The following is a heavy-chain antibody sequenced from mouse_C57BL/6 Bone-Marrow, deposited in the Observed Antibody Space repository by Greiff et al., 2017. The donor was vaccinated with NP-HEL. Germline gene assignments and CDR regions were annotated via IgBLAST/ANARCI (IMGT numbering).Heavy chain of an antibody. Sequence: VQLQESGAELARPGASVKLSCKASGYTFTSYGISWVKQRTGQGLEWIGEIYPRSGNTYYNEKFKGKATLTADKSSSTAYMELRSLTSEDSAVYFCGHYYGSPYFDYWGQGTTLTVSS. D-gene: IGHD1-1*01. CDR1: GYTFTSYG. J-gene: IGHJ2*01. V-gene: IGHV1-81*01. CDR2: IYPRSGNT. CDR3: GHYYGSPYFDY.